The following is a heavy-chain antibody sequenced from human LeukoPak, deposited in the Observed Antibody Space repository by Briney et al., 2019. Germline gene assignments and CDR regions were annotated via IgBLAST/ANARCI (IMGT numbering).Heavy chain of an antibody. D-gene: IGHD3-3*01. CDR3: ASVTWSDKFSDFDY. CDR1: GYTFTGYH. J-gene: IGHJ4*02. Sequence: AASVKVSCKASGYTFTGYHIHWVRQAPGQGLEWMGWIYPNNGGTKYAQKFQDRVTMTRDTSITTAYMELSRLRSDDTAVYYCASVTWSDKFSDFDYGGEGPLVTVSS. V-gene: IGHV1-2*02. CDR2: IYPNNGGT.